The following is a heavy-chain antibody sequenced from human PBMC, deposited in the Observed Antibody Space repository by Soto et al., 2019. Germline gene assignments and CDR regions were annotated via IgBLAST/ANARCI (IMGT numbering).Heavy chain of an antibody. CDR3: ARDNNPRGY. Sequence: EVQLVESGGGLVQPGGSMRLSCAASGFTFSSYWRSWVRQAPGKGLEWVANIKQDGSEKYYVDSVKGRFTISRDNAKSSLYLQMNSLRAEDTALYYWARDNNPRGYWGQGTLVTVSS. J-gene: IGHJ4*02. V-gene: IGHV3-7*01. CDR1: GFTFSSYW. CDR2: IKQDGSEK. D-gene: IGHD1-1*01.